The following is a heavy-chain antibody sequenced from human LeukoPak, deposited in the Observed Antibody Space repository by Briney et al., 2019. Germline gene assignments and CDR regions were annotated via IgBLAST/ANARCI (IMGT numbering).Heavy chain of an antibody. D-gene: IGHD6-13*01. CDR1: GGSIRSYY. V-gene: IGHV4-59*01. Sequence: SETLSLTCTVSGGSIRSYYWSWIRQPPGKGLEWIGYIYYSGSTNYNPSLKSRVTISVDTSKNQFSLKLSSVTAADTAVYYCARSEPDTGIAAAGTESAFDIWGQGTMVTVSS. CDR2: IYYSGST. CDR3: ARSEPDTGIAAAGTESAFDI. J-gene: IGHJ3*02.